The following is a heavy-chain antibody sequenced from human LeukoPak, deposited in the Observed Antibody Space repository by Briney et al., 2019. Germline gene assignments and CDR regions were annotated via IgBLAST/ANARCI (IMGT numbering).Heavy chain of an antibody. CDR2: INTNTGNP. D-gene: IGHD3-9*01. V-gene: IGHV7-4-1*02. CDR1: GYTSTSYA. Sequence: ASVKVSCKASGYTSTSYAMNWVRQAPGQGLEWMGWINTNTGNPTYAQGFTGRFVFSLDTSVSTAYLQISSLKAEDTAVYYCARARGYDILTGYRRKDYWGQGTLVTVSS. J-gene: IGHJ4*02. CDR3: ARARGYDILTGYRRKDY.